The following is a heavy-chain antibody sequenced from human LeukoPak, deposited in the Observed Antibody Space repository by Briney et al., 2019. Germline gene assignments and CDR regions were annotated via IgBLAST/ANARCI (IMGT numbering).Heavy chain of an antibody. CDR1: GFTFSSYW. CDR2: IKPDGSDK. J-gene: IGHJ4*02. V-gene: IGHV3-7*01. CDR3: ARGTLIQLWLIDY. D-gene: IGHD5-18*01. Sequence: GGSLRLSCAASGFTFSSYWMNWVRQAPGKGLECVASIKPDGSDKYYVDSVKGRFTISRDNAKNSLFLQMNSLRAEDTAVYYCARGTLIQLWLIDYWGQGTLVTVSS.